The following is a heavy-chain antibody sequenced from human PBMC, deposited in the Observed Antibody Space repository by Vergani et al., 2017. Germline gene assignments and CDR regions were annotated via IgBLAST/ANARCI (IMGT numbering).Heavy chain of an antibody. CDR2: ISWNSGSI. Sequence: EVQLVESGGGLVQPGRSLRLSCAASGFTFDDYAMHWVRQAPGKGLEWVSGISWNSGSIGYADSVKGRFTISRDNAKNSLYLQMNSLRAEDTAVYYCAKTGSGYSYGHEFDYWGQGTLVTVSS. CDR1: GFTFDDYA. CDR3: AKTGSGYSYGHEFDY. D-gene: IGHD5-18*01. J-gene: IGHJ4*02. V-gene: IGHV3-9*01.